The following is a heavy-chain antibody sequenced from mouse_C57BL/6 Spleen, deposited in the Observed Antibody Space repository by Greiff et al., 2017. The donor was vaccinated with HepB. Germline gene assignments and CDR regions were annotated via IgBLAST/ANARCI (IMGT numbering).Heavy chain of an antibody. CDR2: INPGSGGT. V-gene: IGHV1-54*01. J-gene: IGHJ2*01. Sequence: QVQLQQSGAELVRPGTSVKVSCKASGYAFTNYLIEWVKQRPGQGLEWIGVINPGSGGTNYNEKFKGKATLTADKSSSTAYMQLSSLTSEDSAVYFCARGYYGSSYLYDFDYWGQGTTLTVSS. CDR1: GYAFTNYL. CDR3: ARGYYGSSYLYDFDY. D-gene: IGHD1-1*01.